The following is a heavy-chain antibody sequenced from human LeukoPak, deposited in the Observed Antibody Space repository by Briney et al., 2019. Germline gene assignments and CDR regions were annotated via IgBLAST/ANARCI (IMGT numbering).Heavy chain of an antibody. Sequence: SVKVSCKASGGTFSSYGISWVRQAPGQGLEWMGRIIPIYGTANYAQKFQGRATITTDESTSTVYMELSSLRSKDTAVYYCARDVGLDNDFWSGDMDVWGKGTTVIVSS. J-gene: IGHJ6*03. D-gene: IGHD3-3*01. CDR3: ARDVGLDNDFWSGDMDV. CDR1: GGTFSSYG. V-gene: IGHV1-69*05. CDR2: IIPIYGTA.